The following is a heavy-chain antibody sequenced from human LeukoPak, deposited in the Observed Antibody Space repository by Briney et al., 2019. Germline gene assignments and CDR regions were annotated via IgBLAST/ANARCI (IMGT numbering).Heavy chain of an antibody. CDR3: AKEFPEGDTAMVMWSYFDY. CDR2: ISGSGGST. D-gene: IGHD5-18*01. Sequence: PGGSLRLSCAASGFTFSSYAMSWVRQAPGKGLEWVSAISGSGGSTYYADSVKGRFTISRDNSKNTLYLQMNSLRAEDTAVYYCAKEFPEGDTAMVMWSYFDYWGQGTLVTVSS. CDR1: GFTFSSYA. J-gene: IGHJ4*02. V-gene: IGHV3-23*01.